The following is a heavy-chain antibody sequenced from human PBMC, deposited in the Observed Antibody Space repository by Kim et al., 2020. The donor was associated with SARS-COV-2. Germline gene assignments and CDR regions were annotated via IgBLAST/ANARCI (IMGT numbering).Heavy chain of an antibody. CDR2: ISGSGGST. V-gene: IGHV3-23*01. CDR3: VKEGSANWGGSYPWYFDY. J-gene: IGHJ4*02. D-gene: IGHD3-16*02. CDR1: GFTLSSYA. Sequence: GGSLRLSCAASGFTLSSYAMSWVRQAPGKGLEWVSGISGSGGSTYYADSVKGRFTISRDNSKNTLYLQMNSLRAEDTAVYYCVKEGSANWGGSYPWYFDYWGQGTLVTVSS.